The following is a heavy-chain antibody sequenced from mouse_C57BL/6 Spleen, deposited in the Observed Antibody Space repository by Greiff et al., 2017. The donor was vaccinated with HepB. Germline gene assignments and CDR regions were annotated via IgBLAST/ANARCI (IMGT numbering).Heavy chain of an antibody. CDR1: GFTFSSYG. CDR3: ARQNTAY. J-gene: IGHJ3*01. D-gene: IGHD5-2*01. Sequence: DVKLFYSFLYLLNPLWSLKLSCAASGFTFSSYGMSWVRQTPYKRLEWVATISSGGSYTYYPDSVKGRFTISRDNAKNTLYLQMSSLKSEDTAMYYCARQNTAYWGQGTLVTVSA. V-gene: IGHV5-6*02. CDR2: ISSGGSYT.